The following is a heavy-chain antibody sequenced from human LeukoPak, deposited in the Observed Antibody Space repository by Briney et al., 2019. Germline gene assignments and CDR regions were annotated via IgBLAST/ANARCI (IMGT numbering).Heavy chain of an antibody. J-gene: IGHJ5*02. CDR2: MNSNSGNT. CDR3: ARRRKVYYLAP. V-gene: IGHV1-8*01. Sequence: GASVKVSCKASGYTFTSYDINRVRQATGQGLEWMEWMNSNSGNTGYAQKFQGRVTMTSNTSISTDYMELSSLRPEDTAVYYCARRRKVYYLAPWGQGTLVTVSS. CDR1: GYTFTSYD. D-gene: IGHD2-8*01.